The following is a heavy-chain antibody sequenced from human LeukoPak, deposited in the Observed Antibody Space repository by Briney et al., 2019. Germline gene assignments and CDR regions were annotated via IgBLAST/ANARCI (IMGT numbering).Heavy chain of an antibody. CDR1: GGSFSGYY. CDR2: INHSGST. J-gene: IGHJ4*02. V-gene: IGHV4-34*01. Sequence: KPSETLSLTCAVYGGSFSGYYWSWIRQPPGKGLEWIGEINHSGSTNYNPSLTSRVTISVDTSNNQFSLKLSSVTAADTAVYYCARGVGWGARSYFDYWGQGTLATVSS. CDR3: ARGVGWGARSYFDY. D-gene: IGHD3-16*01.